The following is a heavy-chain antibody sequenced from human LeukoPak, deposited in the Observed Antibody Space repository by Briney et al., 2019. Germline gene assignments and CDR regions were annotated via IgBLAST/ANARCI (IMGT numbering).Heavy chain of an antibody. CDR2: ISWNSGSI. CDR3: AKPRSSGWFDAFDI. V-gene: IGHV3-9*01. Sequence: GGSLRLSCAASGFTFDDYAMHWVRQAPGKGLEWVSGISWNSGSIGYADSVKGRFTISRDNSKNSLYLQMNSLRAEDTALYYCAKPRSSGWFDAFDIWGQGTMVTVSS. J-gene: IGHJ3*02. D-gene: IGHD6-19*01. CDR1: GFTFDDYA.